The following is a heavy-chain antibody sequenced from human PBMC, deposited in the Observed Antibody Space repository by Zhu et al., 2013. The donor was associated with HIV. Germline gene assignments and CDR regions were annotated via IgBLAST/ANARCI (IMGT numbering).Heavy chain of an antibody. J-gene: IGHJ3*02. CDR2: INPNSGGT. Sequence: QVQLVQSGAEVKKPGASVKVSCKASGYTFTGYYMHWVRQAPGQGLEWMGWINPNSGGTNYAQKFQGRVTMTRDTSISTAYMELSRLRSDDTAVYYCARASPLWLLRLNDAFDIWGQGTMVTVSS. CDR1: GYTFTGYY. V-gene: IGHV1-2*02. CDR3: ARASPLWLLRLNDAFDI. D-gene: IGHD3-22*01.